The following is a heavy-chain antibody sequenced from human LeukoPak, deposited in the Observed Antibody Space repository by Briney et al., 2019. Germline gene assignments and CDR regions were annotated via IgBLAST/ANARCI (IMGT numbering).Heavy chain of an antibody. J-gene: IGHJ5*02. Sequence: ASVKVSCKASGLIFTKSGLSWVRQAPGHGLEWVGWISGYNGDTNYAQKLQGRVVMTTDTSTTTAYMELRSLRSDDTAFYYCARDPSNTSGWKTWFDTWGQGTLVTVSS. CDR3: ARDPSNTSGWKTWFDT. CDR1: GLIFTKSG. D-gene: IGHD6-19*01. CDR2: ISGYNGDT. V-gene: IGHV1-18*01.